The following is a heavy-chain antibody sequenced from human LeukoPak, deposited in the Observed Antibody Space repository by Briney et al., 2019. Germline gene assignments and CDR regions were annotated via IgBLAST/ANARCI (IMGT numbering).Heavy chain of an antibody. CDR1: GFTFINFA. CDR3: ARDARGYSYGDAFDI. D-gene: IGHD5-18*01. Sequence: GGSQRLSCAASGFTFINFAMSWVRQAPGKGLEWVSSISSRSSYIYYVDSVKGRFTISRDNAKNALYLQMNSLRAEDTAVYYCARDARGYSYGDAFDIWGQGTMVTVSS. V-gene: IGHV3-21*01. J-gene: IGHJ3*02. CDR2: ISSRSSYI.